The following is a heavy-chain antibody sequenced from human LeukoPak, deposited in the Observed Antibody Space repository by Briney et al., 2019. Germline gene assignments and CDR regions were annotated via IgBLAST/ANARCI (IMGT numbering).Heavy chain of an antibody. CDR3: AKDIGDY. V-gene: IGHV3-9*01. CDR2: ISWNSGSI. Sequence: PGGSLRLSCAASGFTFDDYAMHWVRQAPGEGLEWVSGISWNSGSIGYADSVKGRFTISRDNAKNSLYLQMNSLRAEDTALYYCAKDIGDYWGQGTLVTVSS. CDR1: GFTFDDYA. J-gene: IGHJ4*02.